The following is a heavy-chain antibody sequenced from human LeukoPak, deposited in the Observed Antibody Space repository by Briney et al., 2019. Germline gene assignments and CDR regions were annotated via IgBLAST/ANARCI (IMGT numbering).Heavy chain of an antibody. J-gene: IGHJ3*01. D-gene: IGHD3-10*01. CDR3: AKQRPFYSGAGSYRAFDV. V-gene: IGHV5-51*01. Sequence: GESLKISCKGSGYTFTGDWIGWVRQMPGKGLEWMGIMYPGDSDTRYSPSFQGQVTISADKSISTAYLQWSSLKASDTAMYYCAKQRPFYSGAGSYRAFDVWGQGTMVTVSS. CDR2: MYPGDSDT. CDR1: GYTFTGDW.